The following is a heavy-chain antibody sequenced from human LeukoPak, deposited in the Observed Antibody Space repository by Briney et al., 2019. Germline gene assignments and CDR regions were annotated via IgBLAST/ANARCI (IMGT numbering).Heavy chain of an antibody. CDR3: ARRIGGVINYFGY. Sequence: SETLSLTCTVSGGSISSYYWSWIRQPPGKGLEWIGYIYYSGSTNYNPSLKSRVTISVDTSKNQFSLKLSSVTAADTAVYYCARRIGGVINYFGYWGQGTLVTVSS. CDR1: GGSISSYY. V-gene: IGHV4-59*01. D-gene: IGHD3-10*01. J-gene: IGHJ4*02. CDR2: IYYSGST.